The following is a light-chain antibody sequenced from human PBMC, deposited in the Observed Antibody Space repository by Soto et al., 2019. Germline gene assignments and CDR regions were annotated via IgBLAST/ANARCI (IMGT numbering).Light chain of an antibody. J-gene: IGKJ4*01. CDR3: QQYGSSRGLT. CDR2: GAS. CDR1: QSVSSSF. Sequence: EIVLTHSPGTLSFSPVERATLSRRAIQSVSSSFLAWYQQRPGQAPRLLIYGASTRATGIPARFSGSGSGTDFTLTISRLEPEDFAVYYCQQYGSSRGLTFGQGTKVDI. V-gene: IGKV3-20*01.